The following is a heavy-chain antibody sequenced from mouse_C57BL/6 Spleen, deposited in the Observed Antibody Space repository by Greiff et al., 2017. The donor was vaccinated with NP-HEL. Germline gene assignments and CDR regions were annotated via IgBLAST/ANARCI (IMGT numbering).Heavy chain of an antibody. V-gene: IGHV1-64*01. CDR3: ARRGDYDEGFAY. D-gene: IGHD2-4*01. CDR2: IHPNSGST. CDR1: GYTFTSYW. Sequence: VQLQQPGAELVKPGASVKLSCKASGYTFTSYWMHWVKQRPGQGLEWIGMIHPNSGSTNYNEKFKSKATLTVDKSSSTAYMQRSSLTSEDSAVYYCARRGDYDEGFAYWGQGTLVTVSA. J-gene: IGHJ3*01.